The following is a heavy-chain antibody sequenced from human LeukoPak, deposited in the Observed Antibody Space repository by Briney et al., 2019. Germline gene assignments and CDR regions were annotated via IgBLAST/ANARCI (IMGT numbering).Heavy chain of an antibody. V-gene: IGHV4-39*07. Sequence: SETLSLTCTVSGGSISSSSYYWGWIRQPPGKGLEWIGSIYYSGSTYYNPSLKSRVTISVDTSKNQFSLKLSSVTAADTAVYYCARGLGVLGAGTVNFDYWGQGTLVTVSS. CDR3: ARGLGVLGAGTVNFDY. D-gene: IGHD6-13*01. CDR2: IYYSGST. J-gene: IGHJ4*02. CDR1: GGSISSSSYY.